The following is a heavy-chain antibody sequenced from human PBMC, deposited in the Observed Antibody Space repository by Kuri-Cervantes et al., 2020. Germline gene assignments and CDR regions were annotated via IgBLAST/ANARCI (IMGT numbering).Heavy chain of an antibody. CDR1: GGSISSGGYY. J-gene: IGHJ6*02. CDR2: IYTSGST. CDR3: ARSYYYGSGREYGMDV. D-gene: IGHD3-10*01. V-gene: IGHV4-61*08. Sequence: SETLSLTCTVSGGSISSGGYYWSWIRQHPGKGLEWIGYIYTSGSTNYNPSLKSRVTISVDTSKNQFSLKLSSVTAADTAVYYCARSYYYGSGREYGMDVWGQGTTVTVSS.